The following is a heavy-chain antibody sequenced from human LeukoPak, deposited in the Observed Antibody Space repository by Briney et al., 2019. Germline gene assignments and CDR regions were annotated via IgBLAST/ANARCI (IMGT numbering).Heavy chain of an antibody. CDR3: ARDTAMVTYWFDP. Sequence: SVKVSCKASGYTFTGYYMHWVRQAPGQGLEWMGWINPNSGGTNYAQKFQGRVTMTRDTSISTAYMELSRLRSDDTAVYYCARDTAMVTYWFDPWGQGTLVTVSS. CDR1: GYTFTGYY. D-gene: IGHD5-18*01. V-gene: IGHV1-2*02. CDR2: INPNSGGT. J-gene: IGHJ5*02.